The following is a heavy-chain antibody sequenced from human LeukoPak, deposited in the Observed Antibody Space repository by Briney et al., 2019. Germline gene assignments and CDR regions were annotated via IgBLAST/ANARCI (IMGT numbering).Heavy chain of an antibody. CDR3: ARDRVPYYYDSSGHTDFGY. V-gene: IGHV4-39*07. D-gene: IGHD3-22*01. Sequence: PSETLSLTCTVSGGSISSSSYYWGWIRQPPGKGLEWIGSIYYSGSTYYNPSLKSRVTISVDTSKNQFSLKLSSVTAADTAVYYCARDRVPYYYDSSGHTDFGYWGQGTLVTVSS. J-gene: IGHJ4*02. CDR2: IYYSGST. CDR1: GGSISSSSYY.